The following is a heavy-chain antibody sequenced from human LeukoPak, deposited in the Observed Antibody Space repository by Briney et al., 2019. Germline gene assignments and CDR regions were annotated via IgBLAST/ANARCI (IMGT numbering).Heavy chain of an antibody. CDR3: ARVRKEVAATLGVADY. Sequence: GASVKVSCKASGYTFTSYDINWVRQATGQGLEWMGWMNPNSGNTGYAQKFQGRVTMTRNTSISTAYMELSSLRSEDTAVYYCARVRKEVAATLGVADYWGQGTLVTVSS. CDR2: MNPNSGNT. D-gene: IGHD6-13*01. CDR1: GYTFTSYD. J-gene: IGHJ4*02. V-gene: IGHV1-8*01.